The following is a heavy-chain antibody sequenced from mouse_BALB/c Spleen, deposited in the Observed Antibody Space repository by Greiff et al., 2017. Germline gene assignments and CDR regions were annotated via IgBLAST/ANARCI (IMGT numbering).Heavy chain of an antibody. V-gene: IGHV5-6-5*01. J-gene: IGHJ2*01. Sequence: EVQLVESGGGLVKPGGSLKLSCAASGFTFSSYAMSWVRQTPEKRLEWVASISSGGSTYYPDSVKGRFTISRDNARNILYLQMSSLRSEDTAMYYCARVYYYGGYFDYWGQGTTLTVSS. CDR1: GFTFSSYA. CDR2: ISSGGST. CDR3: ARVYYYGGYFDY. D-gene: IGHD1-1*01.